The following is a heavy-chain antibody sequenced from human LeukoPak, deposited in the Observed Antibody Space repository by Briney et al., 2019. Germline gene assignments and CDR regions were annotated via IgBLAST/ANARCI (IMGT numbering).Heavy chain of an antibody. CDR2: ILHGGSNK. Sequence: GRSLRLSCAASGFTFSSYAMHWVRQAPGKGLEWVAGILHGGSNKYYADSVKGRFTISRDNSKNTLSLQMNSLRADDTAVYYCGRDGDSSGYFYFDNWGQGTLVTVSS. J-gene: IGHJ4*02. D-gene: IGHD3-22*01. CDR3: GRDGDSSGYFYFDN. CDR1: GFTFSSYA. V-gene: IGHV3-30-3*01.